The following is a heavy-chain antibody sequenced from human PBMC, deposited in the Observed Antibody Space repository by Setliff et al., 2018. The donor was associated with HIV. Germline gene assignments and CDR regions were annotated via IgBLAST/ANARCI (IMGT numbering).Heavy chain of an antibody. D-gene: IGHD6-19*01. CDR3: ARGVWSGWHLWVFDI. J-gene: IGHJ3*02. V-gene: IGHV7-4-1*02. CDR1: GYPFTTYA. Sequence: ASVKVSCKASGYPFTTYAMNWVRQAPGQGLEWMGWINTNTGNPTYAQGFTGRFVFSLDTSVSTAYLQISSLKAADTAVYYCARGVWSGWHLWVFDIWGQGTMVTVSS. CDR2: INTNTGNP.